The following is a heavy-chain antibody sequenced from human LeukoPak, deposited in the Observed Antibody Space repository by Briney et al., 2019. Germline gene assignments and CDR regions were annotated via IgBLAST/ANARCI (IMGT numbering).Heavy chain of an antibody. CDR1: GFSFSGYG. CDR2: IWYDGSKT. D-gene: IGHD4-17*01. J-gene: IGHJ4*02. Sequence: PGGSLRLSCVASGFSFSGYGMHWVRQAPGKGLEWVAVIWYDGSKTYYADSVKGRFTISRDNSKDTAYLQMSSLKTEDTAVYYCTRDYGVLFDYWGQGTLVTVSS. V-gene: IGHV3-33*01. CDR3: TRDYGVLFDY.